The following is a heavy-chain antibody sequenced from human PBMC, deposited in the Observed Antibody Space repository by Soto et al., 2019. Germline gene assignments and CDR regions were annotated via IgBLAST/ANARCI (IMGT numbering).Heavy chain of an antibody. D-gene: IGHD2-15*01. CDR2: ISGSGGST. CDR3: AKGYYCSGGSCYLDAFDI. V-gene: IGHV3-23*01. Sequence: GGSLRLSCAASGFTFSSYAMSWVRQAPGKGLEWVSAISGSGGSTYYADSVKGRFTISRDNSKNTLYLQMNSLRAEDTAVYYCAKGYYCSGGSCYLDAFDIWGQGTMVTVSS. CDR1: GFTFSSYA. J-gene: IGHJ3*02.